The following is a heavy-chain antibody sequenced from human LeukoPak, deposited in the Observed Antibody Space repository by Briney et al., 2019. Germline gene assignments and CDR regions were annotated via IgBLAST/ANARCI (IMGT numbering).Heavy chain of an antibody. J-gene: IGHJ4*02. Sequence: GGSLRLSCAASGFTFSSYAMHWVRQAPGKGLEWVAVISYDGSNKYYADSVKGRFTISRDNSKNTLYLQMNSLRAEDTAVYYCARDWYHAIDYWGQGTLVTVSS. D-gene: IGHD2-2*01. V-gene: IGHV3-30*04. CDR2: ISYDGSNK. CDR3: ARDWYHAIDY. CDR1: GFTFSSYA.